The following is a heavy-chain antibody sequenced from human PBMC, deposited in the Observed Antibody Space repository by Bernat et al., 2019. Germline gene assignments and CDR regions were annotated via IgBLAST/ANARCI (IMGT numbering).Heavy chain of an antibody. CDR2: IYYSGGT. CDR1: GGSISSSSHY. J-gene: IGHJ4*02. D-gene: IGHD1-26*01. V-gene: IGHV4-39*01. Sequence: QLQLQESGPGLVKSSETLSLTCTVSGGSISSSSHYWGWIRQTPGKGLEWIGNIYYSGGTYYNPSLKTRVTISVDTSKNQFSLKLSSVTAADTAVYYCARQPDIVGYFDYWGQGTLVTVSS. CDR3: ARQPDIVGYFDY.